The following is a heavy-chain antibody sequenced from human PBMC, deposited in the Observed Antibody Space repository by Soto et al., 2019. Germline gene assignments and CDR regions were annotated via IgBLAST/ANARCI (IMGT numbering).Heavy chain of an antibody. CDR2: VSAYDGDT. V-gene: IGHV1-18*01. J-gene: IGHJ3*02. D-gene: IGHD2-21*01. Sequence: QAQLVQSGAEVKKPGASVKVSCKASGYTFTSYGISWVRQAPGQGLEGMGWVSAYDGDTNYAQKLQGRVTMTTDTSTTTAYMELRSLRSDDTAVYYCASDYHYLSDGYYSDVFDIWGQGTMVTVSS. CDR3: ASDYHYLSDGYYSDVFDI. CDR1: GYTFTSYG.